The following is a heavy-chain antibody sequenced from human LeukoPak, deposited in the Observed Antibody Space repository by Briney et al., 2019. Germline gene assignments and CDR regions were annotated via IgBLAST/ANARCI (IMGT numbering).Heavy chain of an antibody. CDR2: TRSKAYGGTT. V-gene: IGHV3-49*04. D-gene: IGHD3-22*01. Sequence: PGGSLRLSCTASGFTFGDYAMSWVRQAPGEGLEWVGFTRSKAYGGTTEYAASVKGRFTISRDDSKNIAYLQMNSLKTEDTAVYYCTRVMIVVVAADYWGQGTLVTVSS. CDR1: GFTFGDYA. J-gene: IGHJ4*02. CDR3: TRVMIVVVAADY.